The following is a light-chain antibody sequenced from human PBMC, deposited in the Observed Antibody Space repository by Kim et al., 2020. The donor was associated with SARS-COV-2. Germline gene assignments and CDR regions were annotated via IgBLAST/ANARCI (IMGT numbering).Light chain of an antibody. CDR1: QTVSTY. CDR2: DTS. Sequence: EIVLTQSPASLSLSPGERATLSCRTSQTVSTYLAWYQQKPGQAPRLLIYDTSKRATGIPARFSGSGSGTDFTLTISSLEPEDFAVYYCQQRSHWQVTFGQGTRLEIK. CDR3: QQRSHWQVT. J-gene: IGKJ5*01. V-gene: IGKV3-11*01.